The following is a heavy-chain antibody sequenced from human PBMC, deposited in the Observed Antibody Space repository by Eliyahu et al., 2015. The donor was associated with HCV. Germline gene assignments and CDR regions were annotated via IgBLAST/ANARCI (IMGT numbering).Heavy chain of an antibody. J-gene: IGHJ5*02. V-gene: IGHV4-30-2*01. CDR2: IYHSGST. CDR1: GGSISSGGYS. Sequence: QLQLQESGSGLVKPSQTLSLTCAVSGGSISSGGYSWSWIRQPPGEGPGVVWDIYHSGSTYYNPSLKSRVTISVDRSKNQFSLKLSSVTAADTAVYYCARVTRNWFDPWGQGTLVTVSS. CDR3: ARVTRNWFDP.